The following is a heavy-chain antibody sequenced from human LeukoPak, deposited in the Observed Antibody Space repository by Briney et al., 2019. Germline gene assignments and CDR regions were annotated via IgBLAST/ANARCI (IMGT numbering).Heavy chain of an antibody. Sequence: ASVKVSCKASGYTFTTYGFSWVRQAPGQGLEWMGWIDAYNGNTNYAQNLQGRVTMTTDTSTSTAYMELRSLRSDDTAVYYCARAGSYYYMDVWGKGTTVTVSS. CDR2: IDAYNGNT. CDR3: ARAGSYYYMDV. J-gene: IGHJ6*03. CDR1: GYTFTTYG. V-gene: IGHV1-18*01. D-gene: IGHD1-1*01.